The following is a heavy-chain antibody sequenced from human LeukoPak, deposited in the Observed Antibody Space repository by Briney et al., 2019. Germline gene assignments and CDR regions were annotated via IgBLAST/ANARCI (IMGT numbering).Heavy chain of an antibody. Sequence: QPGGSLRLSCAASGFTFSSYAMHWVRQAPGKGLEWVAVISYDGSNKYYADSVKGPFTLSRDNSKNTLYLQMNSLRAEDTAVYYCAREETRQGGFDYWGQGTLVTVSS. V-gene: IGHV3-30*04. J-gene: IGHJ4*02. CDR3: AREETRQGGFDY. CDR1: GFTFSSYA. CDR2: ISYDGSNK. D-gene: IGHD3-16*01.